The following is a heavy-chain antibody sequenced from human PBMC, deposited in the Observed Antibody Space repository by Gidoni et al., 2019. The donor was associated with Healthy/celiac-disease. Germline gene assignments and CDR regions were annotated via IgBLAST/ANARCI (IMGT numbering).Heavy chain of an antibody. CDR1: GGSISSYY. CDR3: ARASGPIDY. J-gene: IGHJ4*02. D-gene: IGHD3-3*01. V-gene: IGHV4-59*01. CDR2: IYYSGST. Sequence: QVQLQESGPGLVKPSETLSLTCTGSGGSISSYYWSWIRQPPGKGLEWIGYIYYSGSTNYNPSLKSRVTISVDTSKNQFSLKLSSVTAADTAVYYCARASGPIDYWGQGTLVTVSS.